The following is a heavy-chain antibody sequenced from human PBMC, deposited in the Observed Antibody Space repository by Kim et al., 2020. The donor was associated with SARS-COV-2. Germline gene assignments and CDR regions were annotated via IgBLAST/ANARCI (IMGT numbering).Heavy chain of an antibody. V-gene: IGHV3-74*01. CDR2: INSFGVTT. CDR3: ARCGSASGWCEVEY. CDR1: GFTFSSYW. Sequence: GGSLRLSCAASGFTFSSYWMYWVRQAPGKGLEWVSRINSFGVTTNYADSVKGRFTVSRVNSKSTLYLQMNSLRAEDTAVYYCARCGSASGWCEVEYWGPGALLILSS. J-gene: IGHJ4*02. D-gene: IGHD6-19*01.